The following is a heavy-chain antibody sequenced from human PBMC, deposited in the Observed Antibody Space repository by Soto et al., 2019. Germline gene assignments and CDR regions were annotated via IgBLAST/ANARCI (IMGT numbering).Heavy chain of an antibody. CDR2: IYYSGST. Sequence: SETLSLTCTVSGGSVSSGSYYWSWIRQPPGKGLEWIGYIYYSGSTNYNPSLKSRVTISVDTSKNQFSLKLSSVTAADTAVYYCATMGTPATGLYYFDYWGQGTLVTVSS. J-gene: IGHJ4*02. CDR1: GGSVSSGSYY. D-gene: IGHD2-15*01. CDR3: ATMGTPATGLYYFDY. V-gene: IGHV4-61*01.